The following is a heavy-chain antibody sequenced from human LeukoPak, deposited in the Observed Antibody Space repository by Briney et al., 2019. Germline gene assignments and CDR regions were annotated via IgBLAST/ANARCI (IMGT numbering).Heavy chain of an antibody. V-gene: IGHV4-30-2*01. CDR3: ARCHRSFGVVTRLSYMDV. CDR2: IYHSGST. J-gene: IGHJ6*03. D-gene: IGHD3-3*01. CDR1: GGSISSGGYY. Sequence: NASETLSHTCTVSGGSISSGGYYWSWIRQPPGKGLEWTGYIYHSGSTYYNPSLKSRVTISVDRSKNQFSLKLSSVTAADTAVYYCARCHRSFGVVTRLSYMDVWGKGTTVTVSS.